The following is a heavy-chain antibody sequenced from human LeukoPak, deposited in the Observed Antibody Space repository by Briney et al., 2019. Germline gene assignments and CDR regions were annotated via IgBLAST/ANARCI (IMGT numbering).Heavy chain of an antibody. CDR1: GFTFSSYA. Sequence: GGSLRLSCAASGFTFSSYAMHWVRQAPGKGLEWVSGISWNSGSIGYADSVKGRFTISRDNAKNSLYLQMNSLRAEDTALYYCAKGSSGWTGIGFDYWGQGTLVTVSS. V-gene: IGHV3-9*01. D-gene: IGHD6-19*01. CDR2: ISWNSGSI. CDR3: AKGSSGWTGIGFDY. J-gene: IGHJ4*02.